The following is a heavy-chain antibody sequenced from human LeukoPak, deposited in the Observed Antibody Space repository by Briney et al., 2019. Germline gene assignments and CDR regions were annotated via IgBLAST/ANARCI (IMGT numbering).Heavy chain of an antibody. V-gene: IGHV3-30-3*01. CDR3: AKPYDTSGNYWAPFDY. Sequence: LRLSCAASGFTFSSYAMHWVRQAPGKGLEWVAVISYDGSNKYYADSVKGRFTISRDNTKNTLYLQMNSLRAEDTAIYYCAKPYDTSGNYWAPFDYWGQGTLVTVSS. CDR2: ISYDGSNK. CDR1: GFTFSSYA. J-gene: IGHJ4*02. D-gene: IGHD3-22*01.